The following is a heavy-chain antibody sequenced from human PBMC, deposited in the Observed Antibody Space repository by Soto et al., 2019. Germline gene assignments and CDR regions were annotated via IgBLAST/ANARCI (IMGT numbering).Heavy chain of an antibody. CDR3: AKHGHPPYYYYGMYV. V-gene: IGHV1-18*01. Sequence: QGQLVQSGGEVKKPGASVKVSCKASGYTFTRYGISWVRQAPGQGLEWMGWISGYNGDTKYAQKFQGRVTMTVDTSTTTADRELRSLTSDDRAVYYCAKHGHPPYYYYGMYVWGQGTTVTVSS. J-gene: IGHJ6*02. CDR2: ISGYNGDT. CDR1: GYTFTRYG.